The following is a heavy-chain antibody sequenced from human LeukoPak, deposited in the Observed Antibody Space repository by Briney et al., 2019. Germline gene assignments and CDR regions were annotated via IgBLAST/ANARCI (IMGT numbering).Heavy chain of an antibody. V-gene: IGHV3-33*01. Sequence: GRSLRLSCAASGFTFSSYGMHWVRQAPGKGLEWVAVIWYDGSNKYYADSVKGRFTISRDNSKNTLYLQMNSLRAEDTAVYYCARDCSSTSCYYYYGMDVWGQGTTVTVSS. J-gene: IGHJ6*02. D-gene: IGHD2-2*01. CDR2: IWYDGSNK. CDR3: ARDCSSTSCYYYYGMDV. CDR1: GFTFSSYG.